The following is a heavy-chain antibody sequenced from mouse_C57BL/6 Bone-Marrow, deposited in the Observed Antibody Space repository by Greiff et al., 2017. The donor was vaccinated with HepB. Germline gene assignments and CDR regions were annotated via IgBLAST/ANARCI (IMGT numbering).Heavy chain of an antibody. Sequence: QVQLQQSGAELVRPGPSVKVSCKASGYAFTNYLIEWVKQRPGQGLEWIGVINPGSGGTNYNEKFKGKATLTADKSSSTAYMQLSSLTSEDSAVYFCARRAYYYGRSGAMDYWGQGTSVTVSS. D-gene: IGHD1-1*01. CDR3: ARRAYYYGRSGAMDY. V-gene: IGHV1-54*01. CDR1: GYAFTNYL. J-gene: IGHJ4*01. CDR2: INPGSGGT.